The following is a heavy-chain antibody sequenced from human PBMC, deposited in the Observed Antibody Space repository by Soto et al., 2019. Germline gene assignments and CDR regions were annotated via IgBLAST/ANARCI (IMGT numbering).Heavy chain of an antibody. CDR2: IDGGVGST. V-gene: IGHV3-23*01. CDR1: GLTFDSRG. J-gene: IGHJ4*02. CDR3: STSNGYFVD. Sequence: EVQLLESGGGLEQSGGSLRLSCAASGLTFDSRGMSWVRQAPGKGLEWVSAIDGGVGSTYYADSVKGRFTISRDNSKKTMYLQMTSRRAEDTAIYYWSTSNGYFVDWGQGTLVTVST. D-gene: IGHD3-22*01.